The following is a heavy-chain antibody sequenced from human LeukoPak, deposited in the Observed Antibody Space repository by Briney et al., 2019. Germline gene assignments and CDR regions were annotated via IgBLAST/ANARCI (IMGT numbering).Heavy chain of an antibody. CDR1: GGTFSSYA. V-gene: IGHV1-69*05. D-gene: IGHD5-12*01. CDR3: AGLGYSGYGPRSRFDN. Sequence: SVKVSCKASGGTFSSYAISWVRQAPGQGLEWMGGIIPIFGTANYAQHFQGRVTITTDEATTTAYLELSNLRSDDTAVYYCAGLGYSGYGPRSRFDNWGQGTLITVST. J-gene: IGHJ4*02. CDR2: IIPIFGTA.